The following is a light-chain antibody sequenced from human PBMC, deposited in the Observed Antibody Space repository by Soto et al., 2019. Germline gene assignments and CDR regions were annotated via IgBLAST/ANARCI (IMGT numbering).Light chain of an antibody. J-gene: IGLJ2*01. CDR1: SSDVGAYNF. CDR2: AVA. Sequence: QSALTQPASVSGSPGQSIAISCTGTSSDVGAYNFVCWFQQHPGEAPKLMIYAVATRPSGVSDGFPGSKSGSTASLTISGLQAEDEAHYYCSSYTSSGTLVFGGGTKLTVL. CDR3: SSYTSSGTLV. V-gene: IGLV2-14*03.